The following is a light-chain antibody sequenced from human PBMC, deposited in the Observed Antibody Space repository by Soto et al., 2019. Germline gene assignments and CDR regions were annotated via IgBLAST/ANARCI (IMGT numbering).Light chain of an antibody. V-gene: IGKV3-15*01. CDR3: QEYACSPIT. CDR1: QSVSRY. Sequence: TQSPATVSLTTGERATISCRASQSVSRYLAWYHQKPVQAPTLLLICASTRAARMPATFSSSGSGREFILIIICFQSEDVAVYCCQEYACSPITFGGGT. J-gene: IGKJ4*01. CDR2: CAS.